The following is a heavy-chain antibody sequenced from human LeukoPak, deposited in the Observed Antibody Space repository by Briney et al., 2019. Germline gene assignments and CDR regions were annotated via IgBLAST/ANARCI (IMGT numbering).Heavy chain of an antibody. CDR3: ARDVPDIAVAGPEY. D-gene: IGHD6-19*01. J-gene: IGHJ4*02. CDR2: ISASGDTT. Sequence: GGSLRLSCAASGFTFSNYVMNWVRQAPGKGLEWVSGISASGDTTYYAGSVKGRFTISRDNSKNTLYLQLNSLRAEDTAVYYCARDVPDIAVAGPEYWGRGTLVTVSS. V-gene: IGHV3-23*01. CDR1: GFTFSNYV.